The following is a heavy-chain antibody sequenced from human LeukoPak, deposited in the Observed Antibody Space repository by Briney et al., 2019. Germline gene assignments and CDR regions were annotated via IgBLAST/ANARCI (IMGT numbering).Heavy chain of an antibody. V-gene: IGHV3-74*01. CDR2: INSDGSST. D-gene: IGHD5-12*01. J-gene: IGHJ6*02. CDR1: GFTFSSYW. CDR3: ARGDVDIVATINYYYYGMDV. Sequence: GGSLRLSCAASGFTFSSYWMHWVRQAPGKGLVWVSRINSDGSSTSYADSVKGRFTISRDNAKNTLYLQMNSLRAEDTAVYHCARGDVDIVATINYYYYGMDVWGQGTTVTVSS.